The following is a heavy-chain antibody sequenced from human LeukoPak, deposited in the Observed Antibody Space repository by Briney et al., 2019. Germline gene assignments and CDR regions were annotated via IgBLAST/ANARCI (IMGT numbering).Heavy chain of an antibody. CDR1: GGSISSYY. D-gene: IGHD6-13*01. CDR3: ARGMYSSSWFFDY. CDR2: IYYSGST. V-gene: IGHV4-59*01. J-gene: IGHJ4*02. Sequence: SETLSLTCTVSGGSISSYYWSWIRQPPGKGLEWIGYIYYSGSTNYNPSLKSRVTISVDMSKNQFSLKLSSVTAADTAVYYCARGMYSSSWFFDYWGQGTLVTVSS.